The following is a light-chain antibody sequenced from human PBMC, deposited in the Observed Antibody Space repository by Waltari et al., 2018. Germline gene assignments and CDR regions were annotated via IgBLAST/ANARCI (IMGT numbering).Light chain of an antibody. J-gene: IGKJ4*01. V-gene: IGKV1-5*03. CDR2: KAS. Sequence: DIQMTQSPSTLSASVGDRVTITCRASQSISSYFAWYQQKPGRAPNLLIYKASTLETGVPSRFSGSGSGTEFTLTISSLQPDDFATYYCQHYYSYLLTFGGGTKVEIK. CDR1: QSISSY. CDR3: QHYYSYLLT.